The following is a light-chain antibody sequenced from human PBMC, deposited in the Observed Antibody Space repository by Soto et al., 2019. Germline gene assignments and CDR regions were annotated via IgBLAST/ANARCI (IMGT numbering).Light chain of an antibody. CDR1: SPNIGAGYE. J-gene: IGLJ1*01. CDR3: QSYDSSLSALYV. Sequence: QSVLTQPPSVSGAPGQRVTISCTGSSPNIGAGYEVHWYQQLPGTAPKLLIYGNNNRPSGVPDRFSGSKSATSASLAITGLQAEDEADYYCQSYDSSLSALYVFGTGTKLTVL. CDR2: GNN. V-gene: IGLV1-40*01.